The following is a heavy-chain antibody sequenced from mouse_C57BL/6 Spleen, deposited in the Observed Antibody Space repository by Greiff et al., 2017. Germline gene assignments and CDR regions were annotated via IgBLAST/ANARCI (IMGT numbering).Heavy chain of an antibody. Sequence: QVHVKQSGAELVRPGASVKLSCKASGYTFTDYYIHWVKQRPGQGLEWIARIYPGSGNTYYNEKFKGKATLTAEKSSSTAYMQLSSLTSEDSSVYYCARYSSGSCAMDYWGQGTSVTVSS. D-gene: IGHD3-2*02. CDR1: GYTFTDYY. CDR2: IYPGSGNT. V-gene: IGHV1-76*01. CDR3: ARYSSGSCAMDY. J-gene: IGHJ4*01.